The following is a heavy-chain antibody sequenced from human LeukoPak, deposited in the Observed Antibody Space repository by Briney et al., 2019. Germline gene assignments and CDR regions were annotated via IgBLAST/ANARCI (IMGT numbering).Heavy chain of an antibody. J-gene: IGHJ4*02. CDR1: GFSFSNYP. V-gene: IGHV3-30*04. CDR2: IANDGKDK. CDR3: ARDLTIAAANYYFDN. D-gene: IGHD6-13*01. Sequence: GRSLRLTCAASGFSFSNYPIHWVRQAPGKGLEWVAVIANDGKDKHNADSVKGRFTISRDNPKNTLYLQMNSLRAEDTAMYYCARDLTIAAANYYFDNWGQGTLVTVSS.